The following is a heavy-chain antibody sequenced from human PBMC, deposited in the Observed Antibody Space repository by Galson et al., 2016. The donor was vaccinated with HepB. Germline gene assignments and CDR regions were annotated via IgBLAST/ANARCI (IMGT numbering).Heavy chain of an antibody. CDR3: ARIPDLVAGAWFDP. D-gene: IGHD1-26*01. CDR1: GGSISSSNW. J-gene: IGHJ5*02. Sequence: SETLSLTCVVSGGSISSSNWWTWVRQSPGKGLEWIGKIFHSGSTNYNPSLESRVTISIDKSKNQFSLTLTSVTAADTALYFCARIPDLVAGAWFDPWGQGTLVTVSS. V-gene: IGHV4/OR15-8*02. CDR2: IFHSGST.